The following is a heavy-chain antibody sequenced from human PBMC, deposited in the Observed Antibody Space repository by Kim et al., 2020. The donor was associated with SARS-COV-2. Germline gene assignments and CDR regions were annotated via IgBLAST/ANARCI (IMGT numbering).Heavy chain of an antibody. Sequence: GSTYYADSVKGRFTISRDNSKNTLYLQMNSLRAEDTAVYYCAPRDRFWDYWGQGTLVTVSS. D-gene: IGHD3-22*01. CDR3: APRDRFWDY. V-gene: IGHV3-23*01. J-gene: IGHJ4*02. CDR2: GST.